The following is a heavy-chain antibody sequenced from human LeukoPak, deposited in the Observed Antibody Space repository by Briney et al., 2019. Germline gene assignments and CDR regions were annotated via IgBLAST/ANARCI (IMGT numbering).Heavy chain of an antibody. CDR2: ISTDARTI. CDR3: ARVSVTADRYFDL. V-gene: IGHV3-74*01. J-gene: IGHJ2*01. Sequence: GGSLRLSCAASGFAFSSNWMHWVRQAPGKGLVWVSHISTDARTITYADFVKGRFTISRDNAKNSLYLQMNSLRAEDTAVYYCARVSVTADRYFDLWGRGTLVTVSS. CDR1: GFAFSSNW. D-gene: IGHD2-21*02.